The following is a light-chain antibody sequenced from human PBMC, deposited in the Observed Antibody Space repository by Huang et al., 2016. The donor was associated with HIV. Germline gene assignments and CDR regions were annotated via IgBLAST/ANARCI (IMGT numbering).Light chain of an antibody. J-gene: IGKJ4*01. CDR2: ATS. Sequence: DIQMTQSPSSLSASVGDRVTITCRASQSIGSYLYWYQQKPGKAPKLLIYATSSLQSGVPSRLSSSGSGTDFTLTISSLQPEDFARYFCQQTNSAPLTCGGGTKVEIK. CDR1: QSIGSY. CDR3: QQTNSAPLT. V-gene: IGKV1-39*01.